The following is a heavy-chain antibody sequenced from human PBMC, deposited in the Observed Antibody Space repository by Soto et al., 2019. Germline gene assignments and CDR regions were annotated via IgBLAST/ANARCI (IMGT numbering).Heavy chain of an antibody. CDR2: IYHSGTT. D-gene: IGHD3-10*01. CDR3: ARDRMIRGWVDP. Sequence: QLQLQESGSWLVKPSQTLSLTCTVSGGSVTSGVHSWNWIRLSPEKGLEWIGCIYHSGTTHYNPSLQCRVSMSVDPSKTQSSLKLSSVPAAATAIYYCARDRMIRGWVDPLGQGTRVIVSS. CDR1: GGSVTSGVHS. J-gene: IGHJ5*02. V-gene: IGHV4-30-2*06.